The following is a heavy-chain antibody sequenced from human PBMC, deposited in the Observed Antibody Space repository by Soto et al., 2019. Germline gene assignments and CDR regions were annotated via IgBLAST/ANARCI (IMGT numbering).Heavy chain of an antibody. J-gene: IGHJ4*02. D-gene: IGHD3-22*01. V-gene: IGHV4-59*01. Sequence: SETLSLTCTVSGASISSYYWSWIRQPPGKGLEWIGYIYYSGSTNYNPSLKSRVTISVDTSKNQFSLKLSSVTAADTAVYYCASQRNPYYYDSSGYYYDYWGQGTLVTVSS. CDR3: ASQRNPYYYDSSGYYYDY. CDR2: IYYSGST. CDR1: GASISSYY.